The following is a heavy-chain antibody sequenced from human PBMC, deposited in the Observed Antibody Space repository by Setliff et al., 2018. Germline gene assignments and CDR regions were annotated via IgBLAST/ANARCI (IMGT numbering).Heavy chain of an antibody. Sequence: ASVKVSCKASGYTFTNYGVSWVRQAPGQGLEWMGWISAYNGNTNYAQKFRGRATMPTDTSTRTAYLELRALTSDDTAVYYCATDVNQWDPTYMDVWGKGTTVTVS. D-gene: IGHD1-26*01. CDR2: ISAYNGNT. V-gene: IGHV1-18*01. CDR1: GYTFTNYG. CDR3: ATDVNQWDPTYMDV. J-gene: IGHJ6*03.